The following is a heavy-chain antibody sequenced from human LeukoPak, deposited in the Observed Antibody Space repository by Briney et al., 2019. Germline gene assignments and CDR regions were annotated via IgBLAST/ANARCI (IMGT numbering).Heavy chain of an antibody. CDR2: ISGAGGAP. Sequence: PGGSLRLSCAATGFTFSSYALTWVRQAPWKGLEWVSAISGAGGAPFYADSVKGRFTISRDNSNNMLYLQMNRLRADDTALYYCAINPGDYDDFDYWGQGTLVTVSS. D-gene: IGHD4-17*01. J-gene: IGHJ4*02. CDR3: AINPGDYDDFDY. CDR1: GFTFSSYA. V-gene: IGHV3-23*01.